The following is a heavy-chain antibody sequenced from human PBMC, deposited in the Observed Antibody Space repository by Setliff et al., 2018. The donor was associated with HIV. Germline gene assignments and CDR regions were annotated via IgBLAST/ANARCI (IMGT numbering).Heavy chain of an antibody. Sequence: SETLSLTCIVSGDSINSGSYYWGWIRQPPGKGLEWIGTIYNGGASHYNPSLKSRVIIFLDTSKNQFSLKLNTVPASDTAVYFCARKPSIRGRPFDSWGQGTVVTVSS. CDR3: ARKPSIRGRPFDS. D-gene: IGHD3-10*01. CDR1: GDSINSGSYY. CDR2: IYNGGAS. J-gene: IGHJ4*02. V-gene: IGHV4-39*01.